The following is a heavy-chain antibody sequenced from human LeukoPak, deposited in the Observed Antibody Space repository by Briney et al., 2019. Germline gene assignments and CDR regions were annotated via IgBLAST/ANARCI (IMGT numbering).Heavy chain of an antibody. V-gene: IGHV3-53*01. J-gene: IGHJ4*02. CDR3: ARADGTGGPYDY. Sequence: GGSLRLSCAASGFTFSNVWMSWVRQAPGKELEWVSVIYSGGSTHYADSVKGRFTISRDNSKNTLFLQMNSLRAEDTAVYYCARADGTGGPYDYWGQGTLVTVSS. CDR1: GFTFSNVW. CDR2: IYSGGST. D-gene: IGHD3/OR15-3a*01.